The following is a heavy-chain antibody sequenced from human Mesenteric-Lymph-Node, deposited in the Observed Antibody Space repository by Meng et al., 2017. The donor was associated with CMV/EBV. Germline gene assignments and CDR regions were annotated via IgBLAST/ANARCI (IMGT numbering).Heavy chain of an antibody. CDR2: ISGSGGSA. CDR3: TKEPGRGYSGYDRFFDY. J-gene: IGHJ4*02. D-gene: IGHD5-12*01. CDR1: GFTFSSHS. V-gene: IGHV3-23*01. Sequence: GESLKISCAASGFTFSSHSMSWVRQAPGKGLEWVSSISGSGGSAWYADSVKGRFTVFRDNSKNTVHVQMDSLTAEDTAIYYCTKEPGRGYSGYDRFFDYWGQGRLVTVSS.